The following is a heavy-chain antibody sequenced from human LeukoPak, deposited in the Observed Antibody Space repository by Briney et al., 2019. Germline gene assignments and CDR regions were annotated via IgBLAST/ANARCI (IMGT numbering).Heavy chain of an antibody. Sequence: AGGSLRLSCAASGFTFSGYWMHWVRQAPGKGLVWVSRINTDGSSIGYADSVKGRFTISRDNAKNTLYLQMSSLRPEDTAVYYCARDRPDRGYSYGRDFDYWGQGTLVTASS. D-gene: IGHD5-18*01. CDR3: ARDRPDRGYSYGRDFDY. V-gene: IGHV3-74*01. CDR2: INTDGSSI. J-gene: IGHJ4*02. CDR1: GFTFSGYW.